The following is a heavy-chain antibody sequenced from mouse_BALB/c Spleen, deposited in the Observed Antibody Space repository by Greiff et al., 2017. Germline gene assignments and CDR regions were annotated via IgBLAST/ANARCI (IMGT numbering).Heavy chain of an antibody. CDR2: INSNGGST. CDR1: GFTFSSYA. Sequence: EVQVVESGGGLVKPGGSLKLSCAASGFTFSSYAMSWVRQTPEKRLEWVATINSNGGSTYYPDSVKGRFTISRDNAKNTLYLQMSSLKSEDTAMYYCARYGSSYWYFDVWGAGTTVTISS. J-gene: IGHJ1*01. V-gene: IGHV5-6-3*01. D-gene: IGHD1-1*01. CDR3: ARYGSSYWYFDV.